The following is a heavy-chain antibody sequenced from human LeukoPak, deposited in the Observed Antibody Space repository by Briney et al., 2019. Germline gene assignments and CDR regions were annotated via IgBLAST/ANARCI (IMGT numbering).Heavy chain of an antibody. CDR3: ARAVVGSGFDC. Sequence: LSLTCTVSGGSVSSGSYYWSWIRQPPGKGLEWIGRTGNRANSYSTQYAASVRGRFIILSDDSKNSLYLQMNSLKNEDTAVYYCARAVVGSGFDCWGQGSLVSVSS. CDR1: GGSVSSGSYY. D-gene: IGHD2-15*01. CDR2: TGNRANSYST. V-gene: IGHV3-72*01. J-gene: IGHJ4*02.